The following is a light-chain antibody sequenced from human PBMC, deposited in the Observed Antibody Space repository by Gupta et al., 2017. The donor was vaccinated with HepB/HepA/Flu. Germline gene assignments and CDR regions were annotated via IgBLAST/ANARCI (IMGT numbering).Light chain of an antibody. V-gene: IGKV1-5*03. Sequence: DIQVTKSPSTLLSSVGDRVTITCRASQSISSRLAWYQQKPGKAPKLLIYKASSLESGVPSRCSGSGSGTEFTLTIRGLQPDDFATYYCQQYNSYSPSFGQGTKLEIK. CDR1: QSISSR. CDR2: KAS. J-gene: IGKJ2*03. CDR3: QQYNSYSPS.